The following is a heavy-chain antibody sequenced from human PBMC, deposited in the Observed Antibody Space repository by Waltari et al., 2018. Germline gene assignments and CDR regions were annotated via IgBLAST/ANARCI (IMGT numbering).Heavy chain of an antibody. J-gene: IGHJ6*02. V-gene: IGHV1-69*02. Sequence: QVHLVQSGAEVKKPGSSVKVSCKPSGDTCSSDPVNWVRQAPGQGLEWMGRIMPDIKYTDYARGLQGRFTITADKSTSTVYMELTSLTSEDTAVYYCAGGDGGYFYYKLDVWGQGTTVTVSS. CDR3: AGGDGGYFYYKLDV. CDR1: GDTCSSDP. CDR2: IMPDIKYT. D-gene: IGHD2-21*02.